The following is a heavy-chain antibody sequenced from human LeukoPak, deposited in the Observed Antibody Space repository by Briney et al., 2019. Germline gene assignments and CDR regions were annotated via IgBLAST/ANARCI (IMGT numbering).Heavy chain of an antibody. D-gene: IGHD2-21*02. V-gene: IGHV3-66*01. J-gene: IGHJ4*02. CDR1: GFTVSSNY. Sequence: GGSLRLSCAASGFTVSSNYMSWVRQAPGKGLEWVSVIYSGGSTYYADSVKGRFTISRDNSKNTLYLQMNSLRAEDTAVYYCARDFRYCGGDCLPTMRDYWGQGTLVTVSS. CDR2: IYSGGST. CDR3: ARDFRYCGGDCLPTMRDY.